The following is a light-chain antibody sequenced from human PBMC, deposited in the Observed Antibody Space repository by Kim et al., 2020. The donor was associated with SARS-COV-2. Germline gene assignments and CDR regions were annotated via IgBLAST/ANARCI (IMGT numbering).Light chain of an antibody. J-gene: IGLJ3*02. Sequence: QSALTQPPSASGSPGQSVTISCTGTSSDVGGYNYVSWYQQHPGKAPKLMIYEVSKRPSGVPDRFSGSKSGNTASLTVSGLQAEDEADYYCSSYTSSSTLVFGGGTQLTVL. CDR3: SSYTSSSTLV. CDR2: EVS. CDR1: SSDVGGYNY. V-gene: IGLV2-8*01.